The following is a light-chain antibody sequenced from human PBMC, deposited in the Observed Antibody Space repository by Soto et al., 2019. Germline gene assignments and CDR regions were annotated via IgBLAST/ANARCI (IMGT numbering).Light chain of an antibody. J-gene: IGKJ3*01. Sequence: DIQMTQSPSTLSASVGDRVTITCRASQRISSWLAWYQQKPGKAPKLLIYKASSLESGVPSKFSGSGSGTEFTLTISSLQPDDFATYYCQHYNSYPFTFGPGTKVDIK. V-gene: IGKV1-5*03. CDR2: KAS. CDR3: QHYNSYPFT. CDR1: QRISSW.